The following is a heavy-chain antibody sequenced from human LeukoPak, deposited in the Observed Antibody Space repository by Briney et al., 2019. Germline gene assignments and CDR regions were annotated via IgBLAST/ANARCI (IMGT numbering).Heavy chain of an antibody. D-gene: IGHD1-14*01. CDR2: IYYSGST. CDR1: GGSISSSSYY. J-gene: IGHJ4*02. V-gene: IGHV4-39*01. Sequence: PSETLSLTCTVSGGSISSSSYYWGWIRQPPGKGLEWIGSIYYSGSTYYNPSLKSRVTISVDTSKNQFSLKLSSVTAADTAVYYCASPTDPGGTNAWGYWGQGTLVTVSS. CDR3: ASPTDPGGTNAWGY.